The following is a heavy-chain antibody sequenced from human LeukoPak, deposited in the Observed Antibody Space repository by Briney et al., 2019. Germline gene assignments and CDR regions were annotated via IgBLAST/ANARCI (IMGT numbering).Heavy chain of an antibody. J-gene: IGHJ4*02. CDR3: ARSVFQTPQVRY. CDR1: GYTFTSYA. Sequence: ASVKVSCKASGYTFTSYAIHWVRQAPGQRLEWMGWISAGNGNTKYSQNFQGRVTFISNTSATTAFMELSSLRSEDAAVYYCARSVFQTPQVRYWGQGTLVTVSS. CDR2: ISAGNGNT. V-gene: IGHV1-3*01. D-gene: IGHD2-15*01.